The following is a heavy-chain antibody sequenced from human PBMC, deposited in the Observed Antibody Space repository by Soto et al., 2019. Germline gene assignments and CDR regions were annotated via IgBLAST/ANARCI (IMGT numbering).Heavy chain of an antibody. CDR2: ISYDGSNK. V-gene: IGHV3-30-3*01. CDR3: ARALGLRAAAAPPYSYYYYYGMDV. D-gene: IGHD6-13*01. J-gene: IGHJ6*02. CDR1: GFTFSSYA. Sequence: QSGGSLRLSCAASGFTFSSYAMHWVRQAPGKGLEWVAVISYDGSNKYYADSVKGRFTISRDNSKNTLYLQMNSLRAEDTAVYYCARALGLRAAAAPPYSYYYYYGMDVWGQGTTVTVSS.